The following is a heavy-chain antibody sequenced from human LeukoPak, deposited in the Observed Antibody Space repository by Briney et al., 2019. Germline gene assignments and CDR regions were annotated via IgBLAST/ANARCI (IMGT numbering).Heavy chain of an antibody. V-gene: IGHV1-46*01. J-gene: IGHJ4*02. CDR1: GYTFTSYY. Sequence: EASVKVSCKASGYTFTSYYMHWVRQAPGQGLEWMGIINPSGGSTSYAQKFQGRVTMTRDTSTSTVYMELSSLRSEDTAVYYCASSGGGATEGLYVDYWGQGTLVTVSS. D-gene: IGHD1-26*01. CDR3: ASSGGGATEGLYVDY. CDR2: INPSGGST.